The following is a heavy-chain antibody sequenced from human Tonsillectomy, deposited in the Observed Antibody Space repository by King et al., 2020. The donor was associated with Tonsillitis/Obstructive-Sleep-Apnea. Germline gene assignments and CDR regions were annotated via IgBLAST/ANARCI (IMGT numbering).Heavy chain of an antibody. V-gene: IGHV1-18*01. J-gene: IGHJ1*01. CDR2: SRPNNGDT. D-gene: IGHD3-22*01. CDR1: GYTFTTYD. CDR3: ARDYYDRSGYYPGYFQH. Sequence: QLVQSGAEVKKPGASVKVSCKASGYTFTTYDITWVRQAPGQGLEWMGWSRPNNGDTNYAQKLQGRVTMTSDTSTSTAYMELRSLRSDDTAVYYCARDYYDRSGYYPGYFQHWGQGTLVTVSS.